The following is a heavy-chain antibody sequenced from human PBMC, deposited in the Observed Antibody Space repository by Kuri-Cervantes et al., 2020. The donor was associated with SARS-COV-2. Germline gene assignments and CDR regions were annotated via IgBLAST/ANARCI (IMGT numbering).Heavy chain of an antibody. J-gene: IGHJ4*02. V-gene: IGHV3-21*01. CDR3: ARFYDSREYYFDY. D-gene: IGHD3-22*01. CDR2: ISSSSSYI. Sequence: GESLKISCATSGFTFSSYSMNWVRQAPGKGLEWVSSISSSSSYIYYADSVKGRFTISRDNAKNSLYLQMSSLRAEDTAVYYCARFYDSREYYFDYWGQGTLVTVSS. CDR1: GFTFSSYS.